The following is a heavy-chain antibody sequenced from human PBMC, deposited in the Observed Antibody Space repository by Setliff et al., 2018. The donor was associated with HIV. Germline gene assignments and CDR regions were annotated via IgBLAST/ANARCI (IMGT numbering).Heavy chain of an antibody. V-gene: IGHV3-30*04. CDR3: ASARIPTGGTSTSFDY. D-gene: IGHD1-1*01. CDR2: ISFDGSRT. Sequence: GGSLRLSCTASGFTFGDYPVNWFRQAPGKGLEWVSVISFDGSRTSYADSLKGRFTISRGNSKNTLYLQVNSLRPEDTAVYFCASARIPTGGTSTSFDYWGQGTLVTVS. J-gene: IGHJ4*02. CDR1: GFTFGDYP.